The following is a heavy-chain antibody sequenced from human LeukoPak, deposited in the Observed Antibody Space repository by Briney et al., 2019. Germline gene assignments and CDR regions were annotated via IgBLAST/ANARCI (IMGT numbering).Heavy chain of an antibody. Sequence: SETLSLTCTVSGGSITNGDYYWSHIRQTPGKGLEWIGYILHSGSTHYNPSLKSRVTMSIDPSKNQFSLRLNSVTAADTAVYYCASEIWFAVSKGFDYWGRGTLVTVSS. J-gene: IGHJ4*02. D-gene: IGHD3-10*01. CDR1: GGSITNGDYY. CDR2: ILHSGST. V-gene: IGHV4-30-4*08. CDR3: ASEIWFAVSKGFDY.